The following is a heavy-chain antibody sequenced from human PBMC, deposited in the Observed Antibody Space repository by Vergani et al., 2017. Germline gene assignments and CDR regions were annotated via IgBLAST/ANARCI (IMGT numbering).Heavy chain of an antibody. V-gene: IGHV3-23*01. Sequence: EVQLLESGGGLVQPGGSLRLSCAASGFTFSSYAMSWVRQGPGKGLEWVSAISRSGGTTYYADSVKGRFTISRDNSKNTLYLQMNNLRAEDTAVYYCAKDHKQYYDSTGVDYWGQGTLVTVSS. CDR3: AKDHKQYYDSTGVDY. CDR2: ISRSGGTT. D-gene: IGHD3-22*01. CDR1: GFTFSSYA. J-gene: IGHJ4*02.